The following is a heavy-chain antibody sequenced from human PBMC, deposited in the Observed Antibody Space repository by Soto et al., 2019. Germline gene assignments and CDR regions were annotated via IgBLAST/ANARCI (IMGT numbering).Heavy chain of an antibody. V-gene: IGHV4-39*01. CDR2: IYYSGST. D-gene: IGHD2-15*01. J-gene: IGHJ5*02. CDR1: GGSISSSSYY. CDR3: ARHTIGGGYCSGGSCYPNWFDP. Sequence: SETLSLTCTVSGGSISSSSYYWGWIRQPPGKGLEWIGSIYYSGSTYYNPSLKSRVTISVDTSKNQFSLKLSSVTAADTAVYYCARHTIGGGYCSGGSCYPNWFDPWGQGTMVTVSS.